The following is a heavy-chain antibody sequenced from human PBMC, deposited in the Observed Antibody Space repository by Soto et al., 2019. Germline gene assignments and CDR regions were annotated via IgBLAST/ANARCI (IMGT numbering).Heavy chain of an antibody. CDR1: GVTFSSYS. D-gene: IGHD3-10*01. Sequence: PGGSLRLSCAASGVTFSSYSMNWVRQAPGKGLEWVSSISSSSSYIYYADSEKGRFTISRDNAKNSLYLQMNSLRAEDTAVYYCARGIWFGELLNAEYFQHWGQGTLVTVSS. V-gene: IGHV3-21*01. CDR3: ARGIWFGELLNAEYFQH. J-gene: IGHJ1*01. CDR2: ISSSSSYI.